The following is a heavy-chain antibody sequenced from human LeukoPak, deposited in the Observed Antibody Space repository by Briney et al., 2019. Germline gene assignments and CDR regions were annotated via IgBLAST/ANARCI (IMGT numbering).Heavy chain of an antibody. D-gene: IGHD2-15*01. J-gene: IGHJ6*03. Sequence: PGGSLRLSCAASGFTFRSYAMSWVRQAPGGGLEWVSAISGSGDTTYHADSVKGRFTISRDNSENRLSLQMDSLRAEDTAVYFCAKDTTAWWYHRAYMDVWGEGTTVTASS. V-gene: IGHV3-23*01. CDR2: ISGSGDTT. CDR1: GFTFRSYA. CDR3: AKDTTAWWYHRAYMDV.